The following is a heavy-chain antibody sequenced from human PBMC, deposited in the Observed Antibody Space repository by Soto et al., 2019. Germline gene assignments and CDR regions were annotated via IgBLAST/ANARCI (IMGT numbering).Heavy chain of an antibody. V-gene: IGHV4-59*01. J-gene: IGHJ3*02. Sequence: PSETLSLTCTVSGGSISSYYWSWIRQPPGKGLEWIGYIYYSGSTNYNPSLKSRATISVDTSKNQFSLKLSSVTATDTAVYYCARASRVRDAFDIWGQGTMVTVS. CDR3: ARASRVRDAFDI. CDR2: IYYSGST. CDR1: GGSISSYY.